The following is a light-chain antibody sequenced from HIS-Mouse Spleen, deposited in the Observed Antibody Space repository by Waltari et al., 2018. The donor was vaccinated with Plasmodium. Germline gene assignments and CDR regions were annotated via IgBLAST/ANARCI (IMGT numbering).Light chain of an antibody. CDR1: SSNIGNNY. CDR2: DNK. CDR3: GTWDSSLSAGV. Sequence: QSVLTQPPSVSAAPGQKVTISCSGSSSNIGNNYVSWYQQLPETAPKPLIYDNKKRHSGIPDRVAGSKSGTSATLGITGLQTGDEADYYCGTWDSSLSAGVFGGGTKLTVL. J-gene: IGLJ3*02. V-gene: IGLV1-51*01.